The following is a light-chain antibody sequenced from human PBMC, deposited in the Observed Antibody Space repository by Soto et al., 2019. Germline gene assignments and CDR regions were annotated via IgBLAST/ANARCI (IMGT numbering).Light chain of an antibody. V-gene: IGKV1-5*01. J-gene: IGKJ4*01. CDR3: QQYDNYPLT. Sequence: QRTQSRSTLSASIRDRVTITCRASQSINNRLAWYPQMPGKAPNLRIDDASSLESGVPSRVRGSGSETEFTLTISNLQPDDVATYDCQQYDNYPLTFGGGTKVDIK. CDR2: DAS. CDR1: QSINNR.